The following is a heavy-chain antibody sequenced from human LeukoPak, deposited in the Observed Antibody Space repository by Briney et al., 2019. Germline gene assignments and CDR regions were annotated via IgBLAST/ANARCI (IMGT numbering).Heavy chain of an antibody. CDR1: GGSVSSGSYY. J-gene: IGHJ4*02. V-gene: IGHV4-61*01. Sequence: PSETLSLTCSVSGGSVSSGSYYWSWIRQPPGKGLEWIGDIYYSGSTNYGPSLKSRVTISVDTSKNQFSLKLTSVTAADTAVYYCVRDRELNYWGQGTLVTVSS. D-gene: IGHD1-7*01. CDR2: IYYSGST. CDR3: VRDRELNY.